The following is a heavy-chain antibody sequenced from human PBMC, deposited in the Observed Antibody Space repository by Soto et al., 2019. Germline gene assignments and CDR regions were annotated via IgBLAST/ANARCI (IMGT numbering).Heavy chain of an antibody. CDR3: ARLLWPHSNWFDP. V-gene: IGHV1-18*01. CDR1: GYTFTSYG. Sequence: SVKVSCKASGYTFTSYGISWVRQAPGQGLEWMGWISAYNGNTNYAQKFQGRVTMTTDTSTSTAYMELRSLRSDDTAVYYCARLLWPHSNWFDPWGQGTLVTVSS. J-gene: IGHJ5*02. D-gene: IGHD3-10*01. CDR2: ISAYNGNT.